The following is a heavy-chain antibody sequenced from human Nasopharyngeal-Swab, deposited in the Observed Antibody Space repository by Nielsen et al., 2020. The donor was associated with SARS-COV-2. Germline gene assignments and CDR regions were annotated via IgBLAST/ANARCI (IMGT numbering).Heavy chain of an antibody. D-gene: IGHD2-15*01. Sequence: VRQAPGKGLEWVAVIWHDGSNKYYADSVKGRFTISRDNSKNTLYLQMNSPRAEDTAVYYCARASKFFLGYCSGGSCYKNWFDPWGQGTLVTVSS. CDR3: ARASKFFLGYCSGGSCYKNWFDP. CDR2: IWHDGSNK. V-gene: IGHV3-33*01. J-gene: IGHJ5*02.